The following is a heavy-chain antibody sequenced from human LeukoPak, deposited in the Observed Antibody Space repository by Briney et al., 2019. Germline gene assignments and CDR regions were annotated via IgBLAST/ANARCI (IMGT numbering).Heavy chain of an antibody. J-gene: IGHJ6*03. V-gene: IGHV1-8*03. CDR3: ARRAVAYKYSYYMDV. Sequence: ASVKVSCKASGYTFTSYDINWVRQATGQGLEWMGWMNPNSGNTIYAQKFQGRVTITRNTSISTAYMELSSLRSEDTAVYYCARRAVAYKYSYYMDVWGKGTAVTVS. D-gene: IGHD6-19*01. CDR1: GYTFTSYD. CDR2: MNPNSGNT.